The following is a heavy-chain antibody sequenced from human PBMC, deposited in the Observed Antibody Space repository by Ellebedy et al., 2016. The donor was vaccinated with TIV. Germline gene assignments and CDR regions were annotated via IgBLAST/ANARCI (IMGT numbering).Heavy chain of an antibody. J-gene: IGHJ4*02. D-gene: IGHD2-8*01. Sequence: SEPLSLTXTVSGGSINSDYWSWIRQPPGKGLEWIGYLYYNGGTNYNPSLKSRVTISVDTSKNQFSLRLTSVTAADSAVYYCTRGNALGFWGQGTLVTVSS. CDR3: TRGNALGF. V-gene: IGHV4-59*01. CDR1: GGSINSDY. CDR2: LYYNGGT.